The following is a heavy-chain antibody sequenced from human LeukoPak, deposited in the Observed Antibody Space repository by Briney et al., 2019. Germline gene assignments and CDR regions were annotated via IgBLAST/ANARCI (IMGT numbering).Heavy chain of an antibody. D-gene: IGHD5-24*01. J-gene: IGHJ3*02. Sequence: GASVKVSCKASGYTFSNYNIHWLRQAPGQGLEWMGIVNPSGDSTNYAQNFQGRVTMTGDTSTSTVYMELGSLRSEDTAVYYCARVRDGYNDAYDIWGQGTMVTVTS. V-gene: IGHV1-46*01. CDR3: ARVRDGYNDAYDI. CDR2: VNPSGDST. CDR1: GYTFSNYN.